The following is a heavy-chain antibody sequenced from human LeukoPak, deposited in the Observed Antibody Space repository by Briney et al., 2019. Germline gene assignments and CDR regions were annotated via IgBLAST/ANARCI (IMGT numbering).Heavy chain of an antibody. CDR2: IIPIFGTA. Sequence: ASVKASCKASGGTFSSYAISWVRQAPGQGLEWMGGIIPIFGTANYAQKFQGRVTITADESTSTAYMELSSLRSEDTAVYYCARDGEYQLLHPYYYYMDVWGKGTTVTVSS. CDR1: GGTFSSYA. J-gene: IGHJ6*03. D-gene: IGHD2-2*01. CDR3: ARDGEYQLLHPYYYYMDV. V-gene: IGHV1-69*13.